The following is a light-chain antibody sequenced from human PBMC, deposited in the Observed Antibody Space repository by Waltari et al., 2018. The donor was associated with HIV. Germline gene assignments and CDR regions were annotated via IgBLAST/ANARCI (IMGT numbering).Light chain of an antibody. J-gene: IGLJ2*01. CDR3: SSYTRSNLV. CDR2: EVS. V-gene: IGLV2-18*02. CDR1: SSDVGSYNR. Sequence: QSALTQPPSVSGSPGQSVTISCTGSSSDVGSYNRVSWYQQPPVTAPKLLIYEVSNGPVGVPDRFSGSESGNPASMIISGLRAEDEADYYCSSYTRSNLVFCGGTKLTVL.